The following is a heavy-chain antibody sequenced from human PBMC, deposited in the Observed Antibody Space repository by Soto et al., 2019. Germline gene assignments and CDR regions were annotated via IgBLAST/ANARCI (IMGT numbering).Heavy chain of an antibody. Sequence: QVQLVQSGAEVKKPGASVKVSCKASGYTFTNYYMHWVRQAPGQGLEWMGIINLSGGSTSYAQKFQGRVTMNRDTSTSTVYMELSGLRSEYTGVYYCARGDSYSSSPNPIWGLGTMVTVSS. CDR3: ARGDSYSSSPNPI. D-gene: IGHD6-13*01. J-gene: IGHJ3*02. CDR1: GYTFTNYY. V-gene: IGHV1-46*01. CDR2: INLSGGST.